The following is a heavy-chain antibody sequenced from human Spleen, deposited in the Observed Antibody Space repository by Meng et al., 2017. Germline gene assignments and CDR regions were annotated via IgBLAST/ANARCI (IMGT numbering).Heavy chain of an antibody. V-gene: IGHV1-3*01. CDR1: GYIFSGYY. D-gene: IGHD3-10*01. CDR3: ARDLNGDRGIYFDY. CDR2: IRVGNDET. Sequence: QVQLVQSGAEVKKPGALVKVSCKTSGYIFSGYYMHWVRQAPGQGLEWMGWIRVGNDETHYSQKFQGRVTISRDTSASTAYMELSSLRSEDTAIYYCARDLNGDRGIYFDYWGQGTLVTVSS. J-gene: IGHJ4*02.